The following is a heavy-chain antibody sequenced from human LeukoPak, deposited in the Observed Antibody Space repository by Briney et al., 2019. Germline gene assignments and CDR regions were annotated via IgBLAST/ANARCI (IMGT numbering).Heavy chain of an antibody. Sequence: SETLSLTCAVYGGSFSGYYWSWIRQPPGKGLEWVGEINHSGSTNYNPSLKSRVTILVEASKNQFSLQMSSLTAADPAVYYCARGSRLGANYFDYWGQGTLVTVSS. D-gene: IGHD3-16*01. CDR3: ARGSRLGANYFDY. J-gene: IGHJ4*02. CDR1: GGSFSGYY. CDR2: INHSGST. V-gene: IGHV4-34*01.